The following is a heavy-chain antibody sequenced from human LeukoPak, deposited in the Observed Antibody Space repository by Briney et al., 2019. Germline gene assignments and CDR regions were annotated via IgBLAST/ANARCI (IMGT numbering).Heavy chain of an antibody. CDR3: AKEEPELIRRYSFDY. J-gene: IGHJ4*02. CDR1: GFTFNSYA. Sequence: GGSLRLSCAASGFTFNSYAMSWVRQAPGKGLEWVSSISSSGGSTYYADSVKGRFTISRDNSKNTLYLEMNSLRAEDTAVYYCAKEEPELIRRYSFDYWGQGTLVTVSS. D-gene: IGHD3-16*01. V-gene: IGHV3-23*01. CDR2: ISSSGGST.